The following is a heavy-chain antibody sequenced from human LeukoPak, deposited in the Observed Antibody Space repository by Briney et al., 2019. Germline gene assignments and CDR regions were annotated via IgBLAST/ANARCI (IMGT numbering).Heavy chain of an antibody. D-gene: IGHD3-3*01. CDR3: ARGPTVLYYHFWSGYYYFDY. CDR2: TNPNSGNT. J-gene: IGHJ4*02. CDR1: GYTFTSYD. Sequence: GASVKVSCKASGYTFTSYDTNWVRQATGQGLEWMGWTNPNSGNTGYAQKFQGRVTMTRNTSISTAYMELSSLRSEDTAVYYCARGPTVLYYHFWSGYYYFDYWGQGTLVTVSS. V-gene: IGHV1-8*01.